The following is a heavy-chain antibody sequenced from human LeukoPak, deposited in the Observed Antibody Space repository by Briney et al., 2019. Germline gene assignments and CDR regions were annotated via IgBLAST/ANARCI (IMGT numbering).Heavy chain of an antibody. D-gene: IGHD2-21*01. Sequence: SETLSLTCAVYGGSFSGYYWSWIRQPPGKGLEWIGEINHSGSTNYNPSLKSRVTISVDTSKNQFSLKLSSVTAADTAVYYCARQLAYCGGDCYGAFDIWGQGTMVTVSS. J-gene: IGHJ3*02. CDR3: ARQLAYCGGDCYGAFDI. V-gene: IGHV4-34*01. CDR1: GGSFSGYY. CDR2: INHSGST.